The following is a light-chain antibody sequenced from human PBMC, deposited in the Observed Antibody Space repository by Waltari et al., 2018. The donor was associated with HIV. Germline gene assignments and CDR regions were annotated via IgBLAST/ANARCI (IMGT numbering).Light chain of an antibody. CDR3: QQYNKWPMYT. J-gene: IGKJ2*01. V-gene: IGKV3-15*01. CDR2: GAS. CDR1: QSPGSN. Sequence: EIMMTQSPATLSVSPGERATLSCRASQSPGSNLAWYQQKPGQAPRLLIYGASTRATGVPARFSGSGSGTQFSLTISSLQSEDFAIYYCQQYNKWPMYTFGQGTKLEMK.